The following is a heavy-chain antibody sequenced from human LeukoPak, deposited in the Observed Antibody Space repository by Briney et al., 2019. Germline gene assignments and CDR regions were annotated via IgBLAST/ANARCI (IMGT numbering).Heavy chain of an antibody. CDR3: AKEGNTYYYDSSGSLPFWYFDL. D-gene: IGHD3-22*01. Sequence: GGSLRLSCAASGFTFDDYAMHWVRQAPGKGLEWVSPISGGGGYTYYADSVKGRFTISRDNSKNTVYLQMSSLRAGDTAAYYCAKEGNTYYYDSSGSLPFWYFDLWGRGTLVTVSS. V-gene: IGHV3-23*01. CDR2: ISGGGGYT. CDR1: GFTFDDYA. J-gene: IGHJ2*01.